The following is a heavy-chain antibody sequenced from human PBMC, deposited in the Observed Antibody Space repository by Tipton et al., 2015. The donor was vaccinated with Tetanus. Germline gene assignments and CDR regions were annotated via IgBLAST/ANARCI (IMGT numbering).Heavy chain of an antibody. V-gene: IGHV4-39*02. CDR3: ARHLTYTYTSRYFDY. Sequence: TLSLTCTVSGTSISDKKYYWGWIRQAPGKGLEWIASIYFQGSPYYSPSLKSRLTIDVDTSQNLFSLTLTPVTAADTAVYYCARHLTYTYTSRYFDYWGLGTLVTVSS. J-gene: IGHJ4*02. CDR1: GTSISDKKYY. CDR2: IYFQGSP. D-gene: IGHD5-18*01.